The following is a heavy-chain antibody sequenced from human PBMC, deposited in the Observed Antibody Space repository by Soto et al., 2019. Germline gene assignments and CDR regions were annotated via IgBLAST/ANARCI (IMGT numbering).Heavy chain of an antibody. V-gene: IGHV1-69*19. J-gene: IGHJ4*02. CDR2: ISPMFGAA. Sequence: QVQLVQSGAEMKKPGSSVKVSCQTSGGTFNTYAMNWVRQAPGQGPEWMGDISPMFGAANYAPKFQGRVTITADESTGTSYMQWSSLPSEDTDLYFCAREVQVHTPCFVCWGQGTRVTVSS. D-gene: IGHD2-8*01. CDR1: GGTFNTYA. CDR3: AREVQVHTPCFVC.